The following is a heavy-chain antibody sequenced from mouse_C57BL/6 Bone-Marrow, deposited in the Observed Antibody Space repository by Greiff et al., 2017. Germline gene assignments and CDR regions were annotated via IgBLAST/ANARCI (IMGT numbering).Heavy chain of an antibody. CDR1: GFNIKDDY. Sequence: LVESGAELVRPGASVKLSCTASGFNIKDDYMHWVKQRPEQGLEWIGWIDPENGDTEYASKFQGKATITADTSSNTAYLQLSSLTSEDTAVYYCTNGGMDYWGQGTSVTVSS. J-gene: IGHJ4*01. V-gene: IGHV14-4*01. CDR2: IDPENGDT. CDR3: TNGGMDY.